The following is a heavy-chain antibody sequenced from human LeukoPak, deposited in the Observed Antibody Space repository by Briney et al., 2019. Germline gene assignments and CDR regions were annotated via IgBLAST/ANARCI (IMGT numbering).Heavy chain of an antibody. D-gene: IGHD3-16*01. V-gene: IGHV4-38-2*02. Sequence: SETLSLTCTVCGYSISSGYYWGWIRQPPGKGLEWIGSIYHSGSTYYNPSLKSRVTISVDTSKNQFSLKLSSVTAADTAVYYCARRGSGFDYWGQGTLVTVSS. J-gene: IGHJ4*02. CDR3: ARRGSGFDY. CDR1: GYSISSGYY. CDR2: IYHSGST.